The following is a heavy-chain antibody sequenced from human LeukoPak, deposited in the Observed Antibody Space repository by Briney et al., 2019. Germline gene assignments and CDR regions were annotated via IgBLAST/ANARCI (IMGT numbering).Heavy chain of an antibody. D-gene: IGHD2-2*01. Sequence: SETLSLTCTVSGGSISSYYWSWIRQPAGKGLEWIGRIYTSGSTNYNPSLKSRVTMSVDTSKNQFSLKLSSVTAADTAVYYCARGRYQLLSTDYNWFDPWGQGTLVIVSS. J-gene: IGHJ5*02. V-gene: IGHV4-4*07. CDR1: GGSISSYY. CDR2: IYTSGST. CDR3: ARGRYQLLSTDYNWFDP.